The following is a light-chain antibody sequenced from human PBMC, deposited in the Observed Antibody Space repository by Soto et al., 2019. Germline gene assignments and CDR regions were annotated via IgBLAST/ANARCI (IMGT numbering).Light chain of an antibody. CDR3: QQYNAWYT. CDR1: QNINNW. J-gene: IGKJ2*01. Sequence: GDRVTITCRASQNINNWLAWYQQKPGKAPKLLIYDASTLESGVPSRFSGSGSGTEFTLTISSLQPDDFATYYCQQYNAWYTFGQGTKLEMK. V-gene: IGKV1-5*01. CDR2: DAS.